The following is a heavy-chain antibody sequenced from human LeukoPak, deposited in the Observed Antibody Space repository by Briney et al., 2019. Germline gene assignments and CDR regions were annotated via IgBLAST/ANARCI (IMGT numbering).Heavy chain of an antibody. CDR2: ISWNSGST. Sequence: GGSLRLSCAASGFTFDDYAMPWVRQAPGKGLERVSGISWNSGSTGYADSVKGRFTISRDNAKNSLYLQMNSLRAEDTALYYCAKDMKGGYSYGYTFDYWGQGTLVTVSS. V-gene: IGHV3-9*01. D-gene: IGHD5-18*01. CDR1: GFTFDDYA. J-gene: IGHJ4*02. CDR3: AKDMKGGYSYGYTFDY.